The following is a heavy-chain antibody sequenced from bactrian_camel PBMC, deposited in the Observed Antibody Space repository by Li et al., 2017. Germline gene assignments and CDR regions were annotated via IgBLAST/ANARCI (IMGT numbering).Heavy chain of an antibody. J-gene: IGHJ4*01. D-gene: IGHD2*01. V-gene: IGHV3S28*01. CDR2: IYTGGDST. CDR3: AAGRLVYSRNLLLANEYKH. Sequence: QLVESGGGSVQAGGSLRLSCAASGYIHMSGCVGWVRQAPGSGREAVAPIYTGGDSTFYADSVKGRFTISQDNAKITLYLQLNSLKPEDTAMYFCAAGRLVYSRNLLLANEYKHWGQGTQVTVS. CDR1: GYIHMSGC.